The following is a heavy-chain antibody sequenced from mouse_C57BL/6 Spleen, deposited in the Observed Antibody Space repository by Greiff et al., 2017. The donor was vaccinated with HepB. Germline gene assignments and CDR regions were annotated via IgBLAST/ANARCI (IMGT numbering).Heavy chain of an antibody. D-gene: IGHD1-1*01. CDR1: GFTFSSYT. CDR2: ISGGGGNT. V-gene: IGHV5-9*01. Sequence: EVKVVESGGGLVKPGGSLKLSCAASGFTFSSYTMSWVRQTPEKRLEWVATISGGGGNTYYPDSVKGRFTISRDNAKNTLYLPMSSLRSEDTALYYCARRGSSLWYFDVWGTGTTVTVSS. CDR3: ARRGSSLWYFDV. J-gene: IGHJ1*03.